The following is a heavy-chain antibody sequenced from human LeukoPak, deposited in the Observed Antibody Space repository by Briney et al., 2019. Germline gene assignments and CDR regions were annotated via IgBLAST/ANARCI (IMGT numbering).Heavy chain of an antibody. D-gene: IGHD2/OR15-2a*01. CDR3: AREVIEDWFDP. J-gene: IGHJ5*02. CDR2: IYYSGYT. Sequence: SETLSLTCTVSGGSISSSSYYWGWIRQPPGKGLEWIGSIYYSGYTYYNPSLKSRLTISVDTSKNQFSLKLSSVTAADTAVYYCAREVIEDWFDPWGQGTLVTVSS. V-gene: IGHV4-39*02. CDR1: GGSISSSSYY.